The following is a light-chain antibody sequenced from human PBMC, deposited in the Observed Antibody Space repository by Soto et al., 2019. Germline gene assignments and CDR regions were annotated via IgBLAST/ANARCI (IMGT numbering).Light chain of an antibody. CDR2: EVS. J-gene: IGLJ1*01. CDR1: SSDVGGYNY. CDR3: SSYTSPSTYV. Sequence: QSVLTQPASVSGSPGQSITISCTGTSSDVGGYNYVSWYQQHPGKAPKVMIYEVSNRPSGVSNRFSGSKSGNTASLTISGLQAEDEADYYCSSYTSPSTYVFGTGTKVTVL. V-gene: IGLV2-14*01.